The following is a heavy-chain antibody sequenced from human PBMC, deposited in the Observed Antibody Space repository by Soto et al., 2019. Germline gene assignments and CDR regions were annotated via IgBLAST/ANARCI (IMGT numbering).Heavy chain of an antibody. Sequence: TLSLTCAVYGGSFSGYYWSWIRQPPGKGLEWIGEINHSGSTNYNPSLKSRVTISVDTSKNQFSLKLSSVTAADTAVYYCARGRRPLYSSSSRRPATGLTSSQNYYGMDVWGQGTTVTVSS. CDR1: GGSFSGYY. CDR3: ARGRRPLYSSSSRRPATGLTSSQNYYGMDV. J-gene: IGHJ6*02. CDR2: INHSGST. D-gene: IGHD6-6*01. V-gene: IGHV4-34*01.